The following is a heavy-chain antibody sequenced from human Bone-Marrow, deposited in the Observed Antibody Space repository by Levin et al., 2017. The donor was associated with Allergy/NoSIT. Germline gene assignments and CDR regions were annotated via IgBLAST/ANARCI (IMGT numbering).Heavy chain of an antibody. CDR3: ARDNDSSGYYNGFDP. CDR2: IIPILGIA. D-gene: IGHD3-22*01. J-gene: IGHJ5*02. Sequence: KISCKASGGTFISYTISWVRQAPGQGLEWMGRIIPILGIANYAQKFQGRVTITADKSTSTAYMELGSLRSEDTAVYYCARDNDSSGYYNGFDPWGQGTLVTVSS. V-gene: IGHV1-69*04. CDR1: GGTFISYT.